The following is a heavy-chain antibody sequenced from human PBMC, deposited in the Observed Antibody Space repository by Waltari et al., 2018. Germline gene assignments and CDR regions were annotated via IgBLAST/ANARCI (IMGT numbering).Heavy chain of an antibody. CDR3: ARGVTTVEC. Sequence: EVQLVESGGGLVQPGGSLRLSCSGSGFTFSNSWMSWVRQAPGKGLEWVARIKQDGGEKYYVDSRKGRFTISRDNDNNSLFLQMDSLRVEDTAVYYCARGVTTVECWGQGALVTVSS. CDR2: IKQDGGEK. D-gene: IGHD2-21*02. CDR1: GFTFSNSW. J-gene: IGHJ4*02. V-gene: IGHV3-7*04.